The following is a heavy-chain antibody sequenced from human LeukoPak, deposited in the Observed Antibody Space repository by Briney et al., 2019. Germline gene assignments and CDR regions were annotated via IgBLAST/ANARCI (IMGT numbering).Heavy chain of an antibody. CDR1: GGSFSGYY. CDR3: ARGRRGFREKHYYYMDV. CDR2: INHSGST. V-gene: IGHV4-34*01. Sequence: SETLSLTCAVYGGSFSGYYWSWIRQPPGKGLELIWEINHSGSTNYNPSLKSRVTISVDPSKNQLSLKLSSVTAADTAVYYCARGRRGFREKHYYYMDVWGKGTTVTVSS. J-gene: IGHJ6*03. D-gene: IGHD3-10*01.